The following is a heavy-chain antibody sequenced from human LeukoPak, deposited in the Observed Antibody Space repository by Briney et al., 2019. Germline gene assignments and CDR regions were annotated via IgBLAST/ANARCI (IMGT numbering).Heavy chain of an antibody. CDR2: INPNSGGT. Sequence: RASVKVSCKASGYTFTGYYMHWVRQAPGQGLEWMGWINPNSGGTNYAQKFQGRVTMTRDTSISTAYMELGRLRSDDTAVYYCARAYMVRAPWFDPWGQGTLVTVSS. J-gene: IGHJ5*02. V-gene: IGHV1-2*02. D-gene: IGHD3-10*01. CDR3: ARAYMVRAPWFDP. CDR1: GYTFTGYY.